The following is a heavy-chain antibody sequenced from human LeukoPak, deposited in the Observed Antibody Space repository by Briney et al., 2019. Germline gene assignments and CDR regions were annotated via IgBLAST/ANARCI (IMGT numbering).Heavy chain of an antibody. CDR3: ARDLSVWGSDQRLDY. V-gene: IGHV1-2*02. CDR2: INPNSGGT. D-gene: IGHD3-16*01. Sequence: GASVKVSCKASGYTFTGYYMHWVRQAPGQGLEWMGWINPNSGGTNYAQKFQGRVTMTRDTSISTAYMELSRLRSDDTAVYYCARDLSVWGSDQRLDYWGQGNLVTVSS. CDR1: GYTFTGYY. J-gene: IGHJ4*02.